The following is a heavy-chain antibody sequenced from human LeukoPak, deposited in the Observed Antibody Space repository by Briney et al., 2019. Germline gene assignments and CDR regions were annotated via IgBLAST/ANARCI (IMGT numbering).Heavy chain of an antibody. J-gene: IGHJ6*02. CDR2: VDYRGNT. Sequence: SETLSLTCTISGGSISSYYWSWIRQPPGKGLEWIGYVDYRGNTNYNPSLKSRVTISVDTSKSLFSLKLNSVTAADTAVYYCARVEVGAANRQWYGMDVWGQGTTVTVSS. CDR3: ARVEVGAANRQWYGMDV. CDR1: GGSISSYY. D-gene: IGHD2-15*01. V-gene: IGHV4-59*01.